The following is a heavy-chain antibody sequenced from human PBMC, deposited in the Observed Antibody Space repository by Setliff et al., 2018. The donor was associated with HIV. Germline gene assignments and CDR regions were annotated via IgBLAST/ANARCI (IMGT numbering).Heavy chain of an antibody. CDR3: AWRPPYSSSPRDFFDF. CDR2: ISHSGGT. CDR1: GGPFSDFF. V-gene: IGHV4-34*01. D-gene: IGHD6-6*01. J-gene: IGHJ4*02. Sequence: SETLSLTCAVSGGPFSDFFWTWVRQPPGEGLEWIGEISHSGGTNYNPSLESRLTISIDTSRNQFSLRLTSVSGADTAVYFCAWRPPYSSSPRDFFDFWGPGTLVTVSS.